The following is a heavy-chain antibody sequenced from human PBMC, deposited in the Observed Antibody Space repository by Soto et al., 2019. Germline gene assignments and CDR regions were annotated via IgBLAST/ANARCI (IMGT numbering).Heavy chain of an antibody. J-gene: IGHJ4*02. Sequence: SETLSLTCAVYGGSFSGYYWSGIRQPPGKGLEWIGEINHSGSTNYNPSLKSRFTISVDTSKNQFSLKLSSLTPADTDVYYFAGPFIYTSSWNRWYYFDYWGQGTLDPGSS. CDR2: INHSGST. D-gene: IGHD6-6*01. CDR3: AGPFIYTSSWNRWYYFDY. V-gene: IGHV4-34*01. CDR1: GGSFSGYY.